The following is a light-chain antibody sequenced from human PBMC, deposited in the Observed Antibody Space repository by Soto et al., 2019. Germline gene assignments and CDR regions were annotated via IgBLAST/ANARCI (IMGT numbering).Light chain of an antibody. CDR2: GAS. J-gene: IGKJ1*01. CDR1: QSVSSN. V-gene: IGKV3-15*01. Sequence: EIVMTQSPATLSVSPGERATLSCRASQSVSSNLAWYQQKPGEAARLLIYGASTTATGIPARFSVSRSGTEFTLTISSLQSEDCGVYHCQQYNDWARTSGQGTKVDIK. CDR3: QQYNDWART.